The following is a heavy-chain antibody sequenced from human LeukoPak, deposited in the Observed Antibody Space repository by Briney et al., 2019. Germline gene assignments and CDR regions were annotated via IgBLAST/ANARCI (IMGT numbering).Heavy chain of an antibody. CDR2: INPNSGGT. J-gene: IGHJ5*02. CDR1: GYTFTSYG. V-gene: IGHV1-2*06. D-gene: IGHD2-15*01. Sequence: GASVKVSCKASGYTFTSYGISWVRQAPGQGLEWMGRINPNSGGTNYAQKFQGRVTMTRDTSISTAYMELNSLRVEDTAVYHCARAQGYLFCGGGSCYSHGIRFDPWGQGTLVTVSS. CDR3: ARAQGYLFCGGGSCYSHGIRFDP.